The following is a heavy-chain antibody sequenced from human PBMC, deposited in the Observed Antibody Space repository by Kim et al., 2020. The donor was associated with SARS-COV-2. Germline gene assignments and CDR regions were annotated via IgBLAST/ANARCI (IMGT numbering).Heavy chain of an antibody. CDR2: IYGNDQK. Sequence: SGPTLVKPTQTLTLTCSFSGFSLTTDREGVTWVRQAPGKALEWLALIYGNDQKRYSPSLRGSLTIAKGTSRNQVVLTLRDVDPADTGTYYCAHDSPGLYGFDVWGQGTTVTVSS. V-gene: IGHV2-5*01. CDR3: AHDSPGLYGFDV. CDR1: GFSLTTDREG. D-gene: IGHD2-21*02. J-gene: IGHJ6*02.